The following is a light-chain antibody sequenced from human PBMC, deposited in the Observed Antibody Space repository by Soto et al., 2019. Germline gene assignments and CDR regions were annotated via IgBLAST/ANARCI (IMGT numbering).Light chain of an antibody. Sequence: QSVLTQPPSVSGAPGQRVTISCTGSSSNIGAGYDVHWYQQLPGTAPKLLIYGNSNRPSGVPDRFSGSKSGTSAFRAITGLQAEDEADYSGKSYDSSLSAHYVFGTGTKLTVL. J-gene: IGLJ1*01. CDR2: GNS. CDR1: SSNIGAGYD. V-gene: IGLV1-40*01. CDR3: KSYDSSLSAHYV.